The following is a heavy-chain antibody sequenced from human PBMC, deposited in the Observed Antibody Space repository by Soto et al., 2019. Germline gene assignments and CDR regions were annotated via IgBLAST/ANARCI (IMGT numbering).Heavy chain of an antibody. V-gene: IGHV3-30-3*01. Sequence: GGSLILSCAASGFTFSSYAMHWVRQAPGKGLEWVAIISYDASNKYYADSVKGRFTISRDNSKNTLYLQMNSLRAEDTAVYYCARGYSSSSAAFDYWGQGTLVTVSS. D-gene: IGHD6-13*01. CDR3: ARGYSSSSAAFDY. CDR2: ISYDASNK. CDR1: GFTFSSYA. J-gene: IGHJ4*02.